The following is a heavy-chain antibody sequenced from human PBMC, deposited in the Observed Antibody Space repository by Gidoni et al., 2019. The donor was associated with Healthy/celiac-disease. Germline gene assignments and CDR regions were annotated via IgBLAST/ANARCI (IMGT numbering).Heavy chain of an antibody. Sequence: QVQLVQSGSEVKKPGSSVKVSCKASGGTFSSYAISWVRQAPGQGLEWMGGIIPIFGTANYAQRFQGRVTMTADESTSTAYMELSSLRAEDTAVYYCAGRYCSGGSCYSGVGSFDYWGQGTLVTVSS. CDR1: GGTFSSYA. V-gene: IGHV1-69*01. D-gene: IGHD2-15*01. J-gene: IGHJ4*02. CDR3: AGRYCSGGSCYSGVGSFDY. CDR2: IIPIFGTA.